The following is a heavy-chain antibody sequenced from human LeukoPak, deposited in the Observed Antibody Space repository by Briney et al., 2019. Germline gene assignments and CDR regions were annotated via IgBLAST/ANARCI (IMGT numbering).Heavy chain of an antibody. D-gene: IGHD1-26*01. J-gene: IGHJ3*02. CDR1: GGSISSHF. V-gene: IGHV4-59*11. CDR2: IYNSGTT. CDR3: ARVRATGAFDI. Sequence: SETLSLTCTVSGGSISSHFWSWIRQPPGKGLEWIGNIYNSGTTNYNPSLESRVTISVDTSKNQFSLKLSSVTAADTAVYYCARVRATGAFDIWGQGTMVTVSS.